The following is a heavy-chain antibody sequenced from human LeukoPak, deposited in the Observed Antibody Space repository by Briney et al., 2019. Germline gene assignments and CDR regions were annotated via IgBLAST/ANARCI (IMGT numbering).Heavy chain of an antibody. CDR2: IYYSGST. CDR1: GGSISSGSYY. CDR3: ARSGILYSNLTNWFDP. V-gene: IGHV4-61*10. D-gene: IGHD4-11*01. J-gene: IGHJ5*02. Sequence: TLCLTCAVSGGSISSGSYYWSCVRQPAGKGLEWSGYIYYSGSTNYNPSLKSRATISVDTRKNQFSLKLSSVTAADTAVSYCARSGILYSNLTNWFDPWGQGTLVTVYS.